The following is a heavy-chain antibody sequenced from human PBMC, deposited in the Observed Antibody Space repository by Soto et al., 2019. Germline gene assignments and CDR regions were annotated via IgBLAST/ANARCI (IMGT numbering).Heavy chain of an antibody. D-gene: IGHD3-3*01. CDR2: ISSSSSYI. CDR1: GFTFSSYS. CDR3: ASFVEGYYYYGMDV. Sequence: GGSLRLSCAASGFTFSSYSMNWVRQAPGKGLEWVSSISSSSSYIYYADSVKGRFTISRDNAKNSLYLQMNNLRAEDTAVYYCASFVEGYYYYGMDVWGQGTTVTVSS. J-gene: IGHJ6*02. V-gene: IGHV3-21*01.